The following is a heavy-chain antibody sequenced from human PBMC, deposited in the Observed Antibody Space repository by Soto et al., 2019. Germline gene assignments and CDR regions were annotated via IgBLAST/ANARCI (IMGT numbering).Heavy chain of an antibody. D-gene: IGHD3-9*01. CDR3: ARDRPYYDILTGYYRGDAFDI. J-gene: IGHJ3*02. V-gene: IGHV3-66*01. Sequence: GGSLRLSCSASGFSFSSYAMHWVRQAPGEGLEWVSVIYSGGSTYYADSVKGRFTISRDNSKNTLYLQMNSLRAEDTAVYYCARDRPYYDILTGYYRGDAFDIWGQGTMVTVSS. CDR1: GFSFSSYA. CDR2: IYSGGST.